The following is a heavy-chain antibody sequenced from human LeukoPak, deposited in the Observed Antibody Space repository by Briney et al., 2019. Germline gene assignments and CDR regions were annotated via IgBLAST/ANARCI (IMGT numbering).Heavy chain of an antibody. CDR2: IYYSGST. CDR3: ARNEEIVGATNSRRFDP. J-gene: IGHJ5*02. Sequence: SQTLSLTCTVSGGSISSGGYYWSWIRQHPGKGLEWIGYIYYSGSTYYNPSLKSRVTISVDTSKNQFSLKLSSVTAADTAVYYCARNEEIVGATNSRRFDPWGQGTLVTVSS. D-gene: IGHD1-26*01. CDR1: GGSISSGGYY. V-gene: IGHV4-31*03.